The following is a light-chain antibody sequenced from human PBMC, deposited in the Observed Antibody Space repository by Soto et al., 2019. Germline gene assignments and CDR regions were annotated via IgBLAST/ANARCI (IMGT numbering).Light chain of an antibody. CDR1: QSVADNY. CDR3: QQYGHSPRT. CDR2: AAS. V-gene: IGKV3-20*01. J-gene: IGKJ1*01. Sequence: EIVLTQSPGTLSLSPGERANLSCRASQSVADNYLAWYQQKPGQPPRLLIYAASHRATGIPDTFSGSGSGTDFTLTITRLEPEDFALYYCQQYGHSPRTFGQGTKVEIK.